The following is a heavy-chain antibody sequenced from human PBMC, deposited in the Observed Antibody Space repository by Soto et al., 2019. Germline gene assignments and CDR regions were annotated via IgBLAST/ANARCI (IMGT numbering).Heavy chain of an antibody. CDR2: INHSGST. CDR1: GGSFSGYY. Sequence: SETLSLTCAVYGGSFSGYYWSWIRQPPGKGLEWIGEINHSGSTNYNPSLKSRVTISVDTSKNQFSLKLSSVTAADTAVYYCARASYSYGYSDYWGQGTLVTVSS. V-gene: IGHV4-34*01. D-gene: IGHD5-18*01. CDR3: ARASYSYGYSDY. J-gene: IGHJ4*02.